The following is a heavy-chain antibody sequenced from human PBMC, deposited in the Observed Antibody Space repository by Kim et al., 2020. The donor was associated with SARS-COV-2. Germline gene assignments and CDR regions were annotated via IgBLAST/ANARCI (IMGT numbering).Heavy chain of an antibody. CDR2: INAGGTGT. J-gene: IGHJ2*01. Sequence: GGSLRLSCVASTFTFKNYAMSWVRQAPGKGLEWVSAINAGGTGTHYADSVKGRFIISRDNTKNTLFLHMNSLRADDTGRYYCVKPYGSGAYRNWHFDLWGRGTLVTVSS. CDR3: VKPYGSGAYRNWHFDL. CDR1: TFTFKNYA. V-gene: IGHV3-23*01. D-gene: IGHD3-10*01.